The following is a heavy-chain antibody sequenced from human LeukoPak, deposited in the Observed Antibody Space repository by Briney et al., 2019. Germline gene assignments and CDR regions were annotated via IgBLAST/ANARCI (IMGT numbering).Heavy chain of an antibody. J-gene: IGHJ4*02. CDR3: ARVPAAMSAFDY. V-gene: IGHV4-30-4*01. Sequence: SQTLSLTCTVSGGSISSGDYYWSWIRQPPGKGLEWIGYIYYSGGTYYNPSLKSRVTISIDTSKNQFSLRLSSVTAADTAVYYCARVPAAMSAFDYWGQGTLVTVSS. CDR1: GGSISSGDYY. D-gene: IGHD2-2*01. CDR2: IYYSGGT.